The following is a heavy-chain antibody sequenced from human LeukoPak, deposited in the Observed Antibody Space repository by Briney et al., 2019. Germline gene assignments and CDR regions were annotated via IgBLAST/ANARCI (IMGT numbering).Heavy chain of an antibody. CDR1: GGSFSSYY. V-gene: IGHV4-34*01. CDR3: ARLKSVLLLFGELLSYYFDY. Sequence: SETLSLTCAVYGGSFSSYYWSWIRQPPGKGLEWIGEINHSGSTNYNPSLKSRVTISVDTSKNQFSLKLSSVPAADTAVYYCARLKSVLLLFGELLSYYFDYWGQGTLVTVSS. D-gene: IGHD3-10*01. CDR2: INHSGST. J-gene: IGHJ4*02.